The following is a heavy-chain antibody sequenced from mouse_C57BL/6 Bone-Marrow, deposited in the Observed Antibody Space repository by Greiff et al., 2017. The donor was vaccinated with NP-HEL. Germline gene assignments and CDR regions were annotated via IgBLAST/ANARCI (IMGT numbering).Heavy chain of an antibody. CDR2: FHPYNDDT. CDR1: GYTFTTYP. V-gene: IGHV1-47*01. J-gene: IGHJ3*01. CDR3: ARPGDGKGNWFAY. D-gene: IGHD2-1*01. Sequence: VQLQESGAELVKPGASVKMSCKASGYTFTTYPIEWMKQNHGKSLEWIGNFHPYNDDTKYNEKFKGKATLTVEKSSSTVYLELSRLTSDDSAVYYCARPGDGKGNWFAYWGQGTLVTISA.